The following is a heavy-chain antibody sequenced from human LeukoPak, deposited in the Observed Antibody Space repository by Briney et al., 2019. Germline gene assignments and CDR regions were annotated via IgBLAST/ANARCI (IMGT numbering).Heavy chain of an antibody. V-gene: IGHV1-2*02. Sequence: ASVKVSCKASGYTFTGYYMHWVRQTPGQGLEWMGWINPNSGGTNYAQKFQGRVTMTRDTSISTAYMELSRLRSDDTAVYYCARGQQTTVTYNYWGQGTLVTVSS. CDR3: ARGQQTTVTYNY. CDR2: INPNSGGT. CDR1: GYTFTGYY. D-gene: IGHD4-17*01. J-gene: IGHJ4*02.